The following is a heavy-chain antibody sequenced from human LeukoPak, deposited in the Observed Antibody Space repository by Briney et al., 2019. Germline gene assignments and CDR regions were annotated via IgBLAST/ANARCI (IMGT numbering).Heavy chain of an antibody. Sequence: GGSLRLSCAASGFTFNSYSMTWVRQAPGKGLEWVSSISSSSSYIYYADSVKGRFTISRDNAKNSLYLQMNSLGAEDTAVYYCARAFGGIAVAGPYGMDVWGQGTTVTVSS. V-gene: IGHV3-21*01. J-gene: IGHJ6*02. CDR3: ARAFGGIAVAGPYGMDV. CDR2: ISSSSSYI. D-gene: IGHD6-19*01. CDR1: GFTFNSYS.